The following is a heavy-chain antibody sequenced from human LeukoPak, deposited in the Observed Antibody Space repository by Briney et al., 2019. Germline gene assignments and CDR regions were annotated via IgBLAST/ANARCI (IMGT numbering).Heavy chain of an antibody. CDR1: GGCLSSSNW. D-gene: IGHD1-26*01. CDR2: IYHSGST. J-gene: IGHJ4*02. V-gene: IGHV4-4*02. CDR3: ASERSGRPSYFDC. Sequence: SETLSLTCAVSGGCLSSSNWWSWVRQPPGKGLGWVGEIYHSGSTNYNPSLKSRVTISVDKSKNQFSLKLSSVTAADTAVYYCASERSGRPSYFDCWGQGTLVTVSS.